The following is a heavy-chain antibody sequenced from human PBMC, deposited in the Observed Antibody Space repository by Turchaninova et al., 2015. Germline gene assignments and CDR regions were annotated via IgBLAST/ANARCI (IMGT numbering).Heavy chain of an antibody. J-gene: IGHJ4*02. Sequence: QVQLVQYGAEVKKPGSSVKVACTGSGGTFSTSSRGWVRQAPGPGLEWGGGIIPLFGTANYAQKFRGSVTIPADESTSTAYMELNSLRSEDTALYYCARGPDSSAYYYFYWGQGTLVTVSS. CDR2: IIPLFGTA. CDR1: GGTFSTSS. V-gene: IGHV1-69*12. D-gene: IGHD3-22*01. CDR3: ARGPDSSAYYYFY.